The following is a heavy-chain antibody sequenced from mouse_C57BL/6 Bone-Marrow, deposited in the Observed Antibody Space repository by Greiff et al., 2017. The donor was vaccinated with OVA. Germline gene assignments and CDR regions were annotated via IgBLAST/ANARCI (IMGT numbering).Heavy chain of an antibody. Sequence: VQLQQSGAELARPGASVKLSCKASGYPFTRYGISWVKQRTGQGLELIGTIYPRSGNTYYNEKFKGKATLTADKSSSTADRELRSLTSEDSAVYFCAREYYSNGDYCDYWGQGTTLTVSS. CDR2: IYPRSGNT. D-gene: IGHD2-5*01. J-gene: IGHJ2*01. CDR3: AREYYSNGDYCDY. V-gene: IGHV1-81*01. CDR1: GYPFTRYG.